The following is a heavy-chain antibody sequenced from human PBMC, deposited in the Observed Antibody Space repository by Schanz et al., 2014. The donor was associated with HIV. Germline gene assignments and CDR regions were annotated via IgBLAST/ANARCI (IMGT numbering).Heavy chain of an antibody. V-gene: IGHV1-69*01. CDR1: GGTFRSNA. D-gene: IGHD6-19*01. CDR2: FNVMLSKT. J-gene: IGHJ6*02. Sequence: QVQLVQSGAEVKKTGSSVKVSCKASGGTFRSNAITWVRQAPGQGLEWIGHFNVMLSKTNSAQKFQGRVSMTADPSTNTAYMEMRGLRFEDTAVYYCASGRTSGIGWRMDVWGQGTTVSVSS. CDR3: ASGRTSGIGWRMDV.